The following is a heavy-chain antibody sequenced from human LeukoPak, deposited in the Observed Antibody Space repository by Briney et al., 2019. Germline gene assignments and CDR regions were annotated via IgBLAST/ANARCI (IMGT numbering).Heavy chain of an antibody. D-gene: IGHD3-22*01. CDR3: VRGITYYYDSSGYADY. CDR1: GGSISSYY. V-gene: IGHV4-59*12. CDR2: IYYSGST. Sequence: SETLSLTCTVSGGSISSYYWSWIRQPPGKGLEWIGYIYYSGSTNYNPSLKSRVTISVDTSKNQFSLKLSSVTAADTAVYYCVRGITYYYDSSGYADYWGQGTLVTVSS. J-gene: IGHJ4*02.